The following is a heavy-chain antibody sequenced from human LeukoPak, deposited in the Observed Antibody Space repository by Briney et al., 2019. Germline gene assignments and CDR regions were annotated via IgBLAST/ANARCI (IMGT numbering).Heavy chain of an antibody. CDR3: AREETVAGHDP. CDR1: GGTFGSYA. J-gene: IGHJ5*02. V-gene: IGHV1-69*06. CDR2: IIPIFGTA. D-gene: IGHD6-19*01. Sequence: SVKVSCKASGGTFGSYAISWVRQAPGQGLEWMGGIIPIFGTANYAQKFQGRVTITADKSTSTAYMELSSLRSEDTAVYYCAREETVAGHDPWGQGTLVTVSS.